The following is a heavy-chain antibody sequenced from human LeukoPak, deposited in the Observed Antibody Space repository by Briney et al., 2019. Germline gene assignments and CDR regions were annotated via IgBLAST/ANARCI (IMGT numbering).Heavy chain of an antibody. CDR3: ARVSFELGGDSSHAFDI. CDR1: GGSISSYY. D-gene: IGHD5-18*01. Sequence: PSETLSLTCTVSGGSISSYYWSWIRQPAGKGLEWIGRIYTSGSTNYNPSLKSRVTMSVDTSKNQFSLKLSSVTAADTAVYYCARVSFELGGDSSHAFDIWGQGTMVTVSS. J-gene: IGHJ3*02. CDR2: IYTSGST. V-gene: IGHV4-4*07.